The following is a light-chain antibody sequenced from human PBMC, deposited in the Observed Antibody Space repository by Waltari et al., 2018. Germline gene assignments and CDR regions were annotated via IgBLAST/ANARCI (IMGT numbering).Light chain of an antibody. CDR3: AAWDDSLRAWV. V-gene: IGLV1-47*01. CDR1: TSNIGSNS. Sequence: QSVLIQPPSASETPGPRVTISCSGTTSNIGSNSVSWYHHLPGTAPELLIYRNTQRPSGVPDRFSGSKSDTSASLAISGLRSEDEADYYCAAWDDSLRAWVFGGGTKLTVL. CDR2: RNT. J-gene: IGLJ3*02.